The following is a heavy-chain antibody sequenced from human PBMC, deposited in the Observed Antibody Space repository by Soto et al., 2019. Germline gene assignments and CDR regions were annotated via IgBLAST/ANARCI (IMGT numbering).Heavy chain of an antibody. V-gene: IGHV3-30*18. Sequence: GGSLRLSCAASGFTFSSYGMHWVRQAPGKGLEWVAVISYDGSNKYYADSVKGRFTISRDNSKNTLYLQMNSLRAEDTAVYYCAKDPVLWFGELLPLQAWGQGTLVTVSS. CDR3: AKDPVLWFGELLPLQA. J-gene: IGHJ5*02. CDR2: ISYDGSNK. D-gene: IGHD3-10*01. CDR1: GFTFSSYG.